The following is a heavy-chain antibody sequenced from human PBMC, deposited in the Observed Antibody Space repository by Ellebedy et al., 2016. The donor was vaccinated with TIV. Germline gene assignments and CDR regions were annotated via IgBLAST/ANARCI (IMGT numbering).Heavy chain of an antibody. CDR1: GYSFSNYW. CDR3: VIASDLTGPQRHLDWCADP. J-gene: IGHJ5*02. Sequence: GESLKISCQGFGYSFSNYWIGWVRQLPGKGLEWVGIIYPDDFETRYSPSFQGRVTISADKSISTAYLQLSSLQASDSAIDYCVIASDLTGPQRHLDWCADPWGQGTLVTVSS. V-gene: IGHV5-51*01. CDR2: IYPDDFET. D-gene: IGHD3-9*01.